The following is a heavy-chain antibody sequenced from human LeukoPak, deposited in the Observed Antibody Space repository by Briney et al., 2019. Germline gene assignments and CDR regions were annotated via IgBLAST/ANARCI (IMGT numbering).Heavy chain of an antibody. CDR1: GGSISSSSYY. Sequence: PSETLSLTCTVSGGSISSSSYYWGWIRQPPGKGLEWIGSIYYSGSTYYNPSLKSRVTISVDTSKNQFSLKLSSVTAADTAVYYCARHSGIAAAGGGYWGQGTLVTVSS. CDR2: IYYSGST. J-gene: IGHJ4*02. V-gene: IGHV4-39*01. D-gene: IGHD6-13*01. CDR3: ARHSGIAAAGGGY.